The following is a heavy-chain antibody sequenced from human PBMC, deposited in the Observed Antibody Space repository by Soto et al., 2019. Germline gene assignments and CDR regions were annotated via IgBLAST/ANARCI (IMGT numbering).Heavy chain of an antibody. V-gene: IGHV4-39*01. D-gene: IGHD2-21*01. CDR1: GGSSISSSYC. CDR3: ARRIPFGYGMDV. Sequence: SETLSLTCTVSGGSSISSSYCWGWIRQPPGKGLEWIGSIYYSGSTYYNPSLKSRVTISVDTSKNQFSLRAEDMAVYYCARRIPFGYGMDVWGQGTTVTVSS. J-gene: IGHJ6*02. CDR2: IYYSGST.